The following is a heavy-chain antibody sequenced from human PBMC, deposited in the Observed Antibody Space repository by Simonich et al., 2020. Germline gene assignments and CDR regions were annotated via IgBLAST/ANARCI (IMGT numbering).Heavy chain of an antibody. CDR2: INSDGSST. J-gene: IGHJ4*02. CDR1: GFTFSRDW. V-gene: IGHV3-74*01. CDR3: ARNRLDY. Sequence: EVQLVESGGGLVQPGGSLRLSCAASGFTFSRDWMHWVRQAPGKGLVWVSRINSDGSSTSYAGSVKVRFTISSDNATNTLSLQMNSLRAEDTAVYYCARNRLDYWGQGTLVTVSS.